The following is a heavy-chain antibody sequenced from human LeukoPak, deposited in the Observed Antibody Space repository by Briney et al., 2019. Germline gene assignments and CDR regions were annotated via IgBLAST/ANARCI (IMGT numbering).Heavy chain of an antibody. CDR2: IFSSGST. Sequence: SETLSLTCTVSGGSISSGGYYWSWIRQHPGKGLEWVGRIFSSGSTNYNPSLKSRVTMSVDTSKNQFSLTLSSMTAADTAVYYCARELGGDFWSGYFSPFDFWGLGTLVTVSS. J-gene: IGHJ4*02. CDR1: GGSISSGGYY. CDR3: ARELGGDFWSGYFSPFDF. V-gene: IGHV4-61*08. D-gene: IGHD3-3*01.